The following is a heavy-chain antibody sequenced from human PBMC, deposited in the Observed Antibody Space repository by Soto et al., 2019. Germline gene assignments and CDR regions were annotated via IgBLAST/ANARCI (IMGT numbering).Heavy chain of an antibody. CDR3: HRAKWQWMYT. J-gene: IGHJ4*02. CDR1: GFTFSSYS. V-gene: IGHV3-21*01. CDR2: ISSSSSYI. Sequence: GGSLRLSCAASGFTFSSYSMNWVRQAPGKGLEWVSSISSSSSYIYYADSVKGRFTISRDNAKNSLYLQMKSLREEDTAVYYCHRAKWQWMYTWGQGTLVTVSS. D-gene: IGHD6-19*01.